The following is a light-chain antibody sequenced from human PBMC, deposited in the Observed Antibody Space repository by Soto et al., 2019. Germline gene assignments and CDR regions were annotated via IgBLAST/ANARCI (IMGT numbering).Light chain of an antibody. J-gene: IGKJ4*01. CDR3: QQRSNWPLT. V-gene: IGKV3-11*01. Sequence: EIVLTQSPATLSLSPGERATLSSRASQSVSSYLAWYQQKPCQAPRLLIYDASNSATGIRARFSGSGSGTDITLTISSLETADFAVYYCQQRSNWPLTFGGGTKVEIK. CDR2: DAS. CDR1: QSVSSY.